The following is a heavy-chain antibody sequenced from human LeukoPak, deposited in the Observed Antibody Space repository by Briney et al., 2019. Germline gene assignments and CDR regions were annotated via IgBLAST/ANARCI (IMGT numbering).Heavy chain of an antibody. D-gene: IGHD6-6*01. CDR2: TYYRSKWSN. CDR3: ARGTAARGFDS. J-gene: IGHJ4*02. CDR1: GDSVSSDTTA. V-gene: IGHV6-1*01. Sequence: SQTLSLTCAISGDSVSSDTTAWNWIRQSPSGGLEWLGRTYYRSKWSNHYALSVKSRVTVTPDTSKSQFSLQLSSVTPEDTAMYYCARGTAARGFDSWGQGTLVTVSS.